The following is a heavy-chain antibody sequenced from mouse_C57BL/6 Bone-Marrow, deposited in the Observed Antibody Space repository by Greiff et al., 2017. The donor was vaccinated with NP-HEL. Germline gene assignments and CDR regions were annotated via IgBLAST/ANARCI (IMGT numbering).Heavy chain of an antibody. CDR2: IDPSDSYT. CDR3: ARRYGSSLDS. J-gene: IGHJ2*01. D-gene: IGHD1-1*01. V-gene: IGHV1-50*01. CDR1: GYTFTSYW. Sequence: QVQLQQPGAELVKPGASVKLSCKASGYTFTSYWMQWVKQRPGQGLEWIGEIDPSDSYTNYNQKFKGKATLTVDTYSSTAYMQFSSLTSEDSAVYYCARRYGSSLDSWGQGTTLTVSS.